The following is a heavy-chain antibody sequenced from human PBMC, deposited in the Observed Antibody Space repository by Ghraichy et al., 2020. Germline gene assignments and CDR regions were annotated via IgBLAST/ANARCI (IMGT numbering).Heavy chain of an antibody. Sequence: GGSLRLSCAASAFTFDSYTMSWLRQAPGKGLEWVSSISGIGDRTYYPDSVKGRFTISRDNSKNTVNLQMNSLRAEDTAIYYCAKGRFVGATAGPFDFWGQGALVSVSS. CDR1: AFTFDSYT. CDR2: ISGIGDRT. J-gene: IGHJ4*02. CDR3: AKGRFVGATAGPFDF. V-gene: IGHV3-23*01. D-gene: IGHD2-21*02.